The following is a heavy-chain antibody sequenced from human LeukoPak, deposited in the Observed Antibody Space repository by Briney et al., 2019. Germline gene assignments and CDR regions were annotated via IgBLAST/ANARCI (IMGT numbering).Heavy chain of an antibody. CDR1: GFNFDDSA. CDR2: ISADGGST. Sequence: GGSLRLSCVASGFNFDDSAMHWVRQAPGKGLEWVSLISADGGSTFSADSVKGRFSISRDNSKNSLYLQMNSLRSEDTAMYYCAKESGKFDYWGQGTLVAVSS. V-gene: IGHV3-43*02. CDR3: AKESGKFDY. J-gene: IGHJ4*02.